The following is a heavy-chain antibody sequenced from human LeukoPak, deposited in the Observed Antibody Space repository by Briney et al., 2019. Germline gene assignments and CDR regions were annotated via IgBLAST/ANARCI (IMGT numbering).Heavy chain of an antibody. J-gene: IGHJ4*02. CDR3: ARSILVYAQNPGY. CDR1: GGSFSGYY. CDR2: INHSGST. Sequence: SETLSLTCAVYGGSFSGYYWSWIRQPPGKGLEWIGEINHSGSTNYDPSLKSRVTISVDTSKNQFSLKLSSVTAADTAVYYCARSILVYAQNPGYWGQGTLVTVSS. V-gene: IGHV4-34*01. D-gene: IGHD2-8*01.